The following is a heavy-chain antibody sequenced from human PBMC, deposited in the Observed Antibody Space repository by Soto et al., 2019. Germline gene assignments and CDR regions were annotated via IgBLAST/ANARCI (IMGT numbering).Heavy chain of an antibody. Sequence: SVKVSCKASGGTFSSYAISWVRQAPGQGLEWMGGIIPIFGTANYAQKFQGRVTITADKSTSTAYMELSSLRSEDTAVYYCARDLSGWLTYKPADYWGQGTLVTVSS. D-gene: IGHD5-12*01. CDR3: ARDLSGWLTYKPADY. CDR2: IIPIFGTA. J-gene: IGHJ4*02. V-gene: IGHV1-69*06. CDR1: GGTFSSYA.